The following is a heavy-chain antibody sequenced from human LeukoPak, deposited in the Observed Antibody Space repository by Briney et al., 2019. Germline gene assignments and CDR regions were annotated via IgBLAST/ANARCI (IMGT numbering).Heavy chain of an antibody. CDR1: GYTFTSYA. D-gene: IGHD5-18*01. J-gene: IGHJ4*02. CDR2: INAGNGNT. Sequence: ASVKVSCKASGYTFTSYAMHWVRQAPGQRLEWMGWINAGNGNTKYSQKFQGRVTITRDTSASTAYMELSSPRSEDTAVYYCARVGWIQLWPSYYDYWGQGTLVTVSS. CDR3: ARVGWIQLWPSYYDY. V-gene: IGHV1-3*01.